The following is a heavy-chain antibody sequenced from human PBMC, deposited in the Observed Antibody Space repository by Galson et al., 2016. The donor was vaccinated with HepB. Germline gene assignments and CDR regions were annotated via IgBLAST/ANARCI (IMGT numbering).Heavy chain of an antibody. CDR1: GGSVDNYY. CDR2: IYSTGST. V-gene: IGHV4-59*02. J-gene: IGHJ5*02. Sequence: SETLSLTCTVSGGSVDNYYWSWIRQPPGKELQYIGRIYSTGSTEYNPSLKGRLTISVDTSKTQFSLKLTSMTAADTAVYYCARLPKPGAYFDPWGQGTLVTVSS. D-gene: IGHD1-14*01. CDR3: ARLPKPGAYFDP.